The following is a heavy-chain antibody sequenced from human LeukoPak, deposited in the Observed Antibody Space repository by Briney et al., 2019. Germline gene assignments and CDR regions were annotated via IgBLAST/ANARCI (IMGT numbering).Heavy chain of an antibody. CDR1: GGSFTDYF. D-gene: IGHD3-3*01. Sequence: PSETLSLTCDVFGGSFTDYFWTWVRQSPGKGLEWIGEINHSGSTNYNPSLKSRVTISVDTSKNQFSLKLSSVTAADTAVYYCARGRVLYDFWSGYFYFDYWGQGTLVTVSS. J-gene: IGHJ4*02. CDR2: INHSGST. V-gene: IGHV4-34*01. CDR3: ARGRVLYDFWSGYFYFDY.